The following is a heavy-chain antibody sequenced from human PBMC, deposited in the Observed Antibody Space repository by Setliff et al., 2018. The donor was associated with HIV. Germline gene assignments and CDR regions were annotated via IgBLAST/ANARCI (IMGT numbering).Heavy chain of an antibody. V-gene: IGHV4-34*01. J-gene: IGHJ3*02. D-gene: IGHD3-22*01. CDR1: GGSFSGYY. CDR3: ARHVYLPTYYYDSSGYDLSLDAFDI. CDR2: LNHSGSA. Sequence: SETLSLTCNVYGGSFSGYYWSWIRQPPGKGLEWIGDLNHSGSANYNPSLQFSLKLSSVTAADTAVYYCARHVYLPTYYYDSSGYDLSLDAFDIWGQGTMVTVSS.